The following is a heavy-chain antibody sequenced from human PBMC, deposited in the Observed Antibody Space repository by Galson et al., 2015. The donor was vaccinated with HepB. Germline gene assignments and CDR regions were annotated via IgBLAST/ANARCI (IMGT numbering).Heavy chain of an antibody. D-gene: IGHD6-19*01. CDR3: ARNKQWLVPNYYYYYGMDV. Sequence: PALVKPTQTLTLTCTFSGFSLSTKGMCVSWIRQPPGKALEFLARIDWENNKYYSTSLKTRLTVSRDTSKNQVVLTMTNMDPVDTATYFCARNKQWLVPNYYYYYGMDVWGQGTTVTVPS. J-gene: IGHJ6*02. CDR2: IDWENNK. V-gene: IGHV2-70*11. CDR1: GFSLSTKGMC.